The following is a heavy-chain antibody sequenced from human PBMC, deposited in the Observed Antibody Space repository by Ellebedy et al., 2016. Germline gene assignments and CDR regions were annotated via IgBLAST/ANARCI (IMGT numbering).Heavy chain of an antibody. CDR1: GFTVSSNY. V-gene: IGHV3-53*05. CDR2: IYSGGST. J-gene: IGHJ6*02. D-gene: IGHD3-10*01. CDR3: ARDFGDYYGSGSYQDV. Sequence: GESLKISXAASGFTVSSNYMSWVRQAPGKGLEWVSVIYSGGSTYYADSVKGRFTISRDNSKNTLYLQMNSLRAEDTAVYYCARDFGDYYGSGSYQDVWGQGTTVTVSS.